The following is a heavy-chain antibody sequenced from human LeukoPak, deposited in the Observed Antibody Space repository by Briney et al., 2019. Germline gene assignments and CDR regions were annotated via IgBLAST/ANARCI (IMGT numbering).Heavy chain of an antibody. CDR2: ISGSGGST. V-gene: IGHV3-23*01. CDR1: GFTFSNHG. J-gene: IGHJ4*02. D-gene: IGHD5-24*01. CDR3: AKSGYNRFDY. Sequence: GGTLRLSCAASGFTFSNHGMNWVRQAPGKGLEWVSAISGSGGSTYYADSVKGRFTISRDNSKNTLYLQMNSLRAEDTAVYYCAKSGYNRFDYWGQGTLVTVSS.